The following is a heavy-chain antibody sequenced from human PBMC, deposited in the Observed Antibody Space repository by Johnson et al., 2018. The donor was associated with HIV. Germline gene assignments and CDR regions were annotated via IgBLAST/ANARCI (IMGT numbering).Heavy chain of an antibody. CDR3: AKDSSVLLCFDI. CDR1: GFTFSNYA. D-gene: IGHD3-10*01. Sequence: QMLLVESGGGVVQPGRSLRLSCAASGFTFSNYAMHWVRQAPGKGLEWVAVISYDGSNKYYADSVKGRFTISRDNSKNTLYLQMNSLRAEDTAVYYCAKDSSVLLCFDIWGQGTMVTVSS. J-gene: IGHJ3*02. CDR2: ISYDGSNK. V-gene: IGHV3-30-3*01.